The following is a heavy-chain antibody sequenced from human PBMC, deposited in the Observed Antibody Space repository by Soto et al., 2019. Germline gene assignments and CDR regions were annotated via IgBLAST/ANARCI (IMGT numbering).Heavy chain of an antibody. V-gene: IGHV1-69*13. Sequence: GASVKVSCKASGGTFSSYAISWVRQAPGQGLEWMGGIIPIFGTANYAQKFQGRVTITADESTSTAYMELSSLRSEDTAVYYCARPAFEYSSSVGTKIRDYWGQGTLVTVSS. CDR1: GGTFSSYA. CDR2: IIPIFGTA. J-gene: IGHJ4*02. CDR3: ARPAFEYSSSVGTKIRDY. D-gene: IGHD6-6*01.